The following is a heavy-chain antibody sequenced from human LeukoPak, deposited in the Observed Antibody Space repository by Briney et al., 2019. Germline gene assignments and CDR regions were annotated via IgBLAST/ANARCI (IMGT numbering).Heavy chain of an antibody. J-gene: IGHJ3*02. V-gene: IGHV3-13*01. CDR3: ARGAVHYGSGSYGDAFDI. CDR1: GFTFSSYD. D-gene: IGHD3-10*01. Sequence: GGSLRLSCAASGFTFSSYDMHWVRQATGKGLEWVSAIGTAGDTYYPGSVKGRFTISRENAKNSLYLQMNSLRAGDTAVYYCARGAVHYGSGSYGDAFDIWGQGTMVTVSS. CDR2: IGTAGDT.